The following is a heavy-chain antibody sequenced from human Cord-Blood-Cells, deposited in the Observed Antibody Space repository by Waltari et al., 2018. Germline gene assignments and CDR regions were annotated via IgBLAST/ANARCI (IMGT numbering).Heavy chain of an antibody. Sequence: QVQLVESGGGVVQPGRSLRLSCAASGFTFSSYGMHWVRQAPGKGLEWVAVISYDGSNKYYADSVKGRFTISRDNSKNTLYLQMNSLRAEDTAVYYCAKEGSTIPLDYWGQGTLVTVSS. CDR3: AKEGSTIPLDY. CDR1: GFTFSSYG. V-gene: IGHV3-30*18. CDR2: ISYDGSNK. J-gene: IGHJ4*02.